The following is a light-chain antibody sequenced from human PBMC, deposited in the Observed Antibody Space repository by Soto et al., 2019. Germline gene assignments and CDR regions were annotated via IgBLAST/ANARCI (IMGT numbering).Light chain of an antibody. CDR2: RAS. V-gene: IGKV1-5*03. Sequence: DIQMTQSPSTLSASVGDRVTITCRASHSIRSYLAWYQQIPGKAPKLLIHRASYLESGVPSRFSGSGSETDFPLAIGSLQPEDSATYFCQQYYIYPPAFGPGTKVQIK. J-gene: IGKJ3*01. CDR1: HSIRSY. CDR3: QQYYIYPPA.